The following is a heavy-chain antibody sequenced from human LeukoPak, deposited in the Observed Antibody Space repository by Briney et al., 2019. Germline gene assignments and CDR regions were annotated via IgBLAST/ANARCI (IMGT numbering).Heavy chain of an antibody. J-gene: IGHJ4*02. D-gene: IGHD3-10*01. CDR2: IYSGGST. CDR1: GFTVSSNY. V-gene: IGHV3-53*01. CDR3: AKVPRNDYYGSGFH. Sequence: PGGSLRLSCAASGFTVSSNYMSWVRQAPGKGLEWVSVIYSGGSTYYADSVKGRFTISRDNSKNTLYLQMNSLRAEDTAVYYCAKVPRNDYYGSGFHWGQGTLVTVSS.